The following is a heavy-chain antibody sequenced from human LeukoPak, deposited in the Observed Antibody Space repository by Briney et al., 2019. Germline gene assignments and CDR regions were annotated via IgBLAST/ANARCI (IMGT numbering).Heavy chain of an antibody. CDR1: GFTFSSYA. CDR3: ARCRVPHSSGSSYYFDY. Sequence: PGGSLRLSCAASGFTFSSYAMHWVRQAPGKGLEWVAVISYDGSNKYYADSVKGRFTISRDNSKNTLYLQMNSLRAEDTAVYYCARCRVPHSSGSSYYFDYWGQGTLVTVSS. CDR2: ISYDGSNK. J-gene: IGHJ4*02. D-gene: IGHD3-22*01. V-gene: IGHV3-30-3*01.